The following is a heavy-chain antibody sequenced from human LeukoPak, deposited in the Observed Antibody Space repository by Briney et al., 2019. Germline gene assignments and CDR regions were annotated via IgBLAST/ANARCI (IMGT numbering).Heavy chain of an antibody. Sequence: QSGGSLRLSCTASGFTFGDYAMSWVRQAPGKGLEWVSLIYSGGSTYYTDSVKGRFTISRDNSKNTLYLQMNSLRAEDTAVYYCARDSGLNYYDCGAEGLWGQGTLVTVSS. CDR1: GFTFGDYA. V-gene: IGHV3-66*01. D-gene: IGHD3-22*01. CDR3: ARDSGLNYYDCGAEGL. CDR2: IYSGGST. J-gene: IGHJ4*02.